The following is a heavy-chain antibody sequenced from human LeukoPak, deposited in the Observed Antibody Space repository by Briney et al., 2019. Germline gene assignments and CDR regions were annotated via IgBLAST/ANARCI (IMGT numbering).Heavy chain of an antibody. CDR2: INPNSGGT. J-gene: IGHJ5*02. D-gene: IGHD5-18*01. CDR3: ARGYSYAKGRNWFDP. Sequence: ASVKVSCKASGYTFTGYYMHWVRQAPGQGLEWMGWINPNSGGTNYAQKFQGRVTMTRDTSISTAYMELSRLRSDDTAVYYCARGYSYAKGRNWFDPWGQGTLVTVSS. V-gene: IGHV1-2*02. CDR1: GYTFTGYY.